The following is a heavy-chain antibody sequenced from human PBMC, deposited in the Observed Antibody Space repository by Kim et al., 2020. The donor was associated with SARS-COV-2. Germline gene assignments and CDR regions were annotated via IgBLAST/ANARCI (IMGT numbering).Heavy chain of an antibody. J-gene: IGHJ4*02. CDR2: IYYSGST. CDR3: ARVPGTSIAARPGKYYFDY. V-gene: IGHV4-31*03. Sequence: SETLSLTCTVSGGSISSGGYYWSWIRQHPGKGLEWIGYIYYSGSTYYNPSLKSRVTISVDTSKNQFSLKLSSVTAADTAVYYCARVPGTSIAARPGKYYFDYWGQGTLVTVSS. CDR1: GGSISSGGYY. D-gene: IGHD6-6*01.